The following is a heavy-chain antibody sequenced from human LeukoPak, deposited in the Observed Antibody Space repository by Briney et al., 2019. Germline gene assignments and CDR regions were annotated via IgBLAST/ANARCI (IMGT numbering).Heavy chain of an antibody. Sequence: SVKVSCKASGGTFSSYAISWVRQAPGQGLEWMGGIIPIFGTANYAQKFQGRVTITADESTSTAYMELSSLRSEDTAVYYCARAPQDIVVVPAPFAEYFQHRGQAPWSPSPQ. V-gene: IGHV1-69*13. D-gene: IGHD2-2*01. CDR1: GGTFSSYA. CDR2: IIPIFGTA. J-gene: IGHJ1*01. CDR3: ARAPQDIVVVPAPFAEYFQH.